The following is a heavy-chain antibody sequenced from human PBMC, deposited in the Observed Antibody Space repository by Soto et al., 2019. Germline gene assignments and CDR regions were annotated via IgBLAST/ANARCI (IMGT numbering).Heavy chain of an antibody. J-gene: IGHJ4*02. D-gene: IGHD4-17*01. Sequence: SETLSLTCTVSGGSISSYYWSWIRQPPGKGLEWIGYIYYSGSTNYNPSLKSRVTISVDTSKNQFSLKLSSVTAADTAVYYCARVPLRGGFDYWGQGTLVTVSS. V-gene: IGHV4-59*01. CDR2: IYYSGST. CDR3: ARVPLRGGFDY. CDR1: GGSISSYY.